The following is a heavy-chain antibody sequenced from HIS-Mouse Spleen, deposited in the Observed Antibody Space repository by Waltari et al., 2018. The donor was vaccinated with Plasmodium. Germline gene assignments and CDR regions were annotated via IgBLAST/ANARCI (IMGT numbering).Heavy chain of an antibody. CDR3: ARGRVLGTSSGYFDL. Sequence: QVQLQQWGAGLLKPSETLSLTCAVYGGSFSGYYWSWIRQPPGKGLEWIGEINHSGRTNNNPSLKRRVTISVDTSKNQFSLKLSSVTAADTAVYYCARGRVLGTSSGYFDLWGRGTLVTVSS. CDR2: INHSGRT. D-gene: IGHD3-10*01. J-gene: IGHJ2*01. CDR1: GGSFSGYY. V-gene: IGHV4-34*01.